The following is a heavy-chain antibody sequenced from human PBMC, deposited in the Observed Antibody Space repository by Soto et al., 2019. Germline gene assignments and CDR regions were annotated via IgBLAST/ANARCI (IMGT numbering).Heavy chain of an antibody. D-gene: IGHD2-21*02. Sequence: GGSLSLSCAASGFTFSPYAMSWVRQVPWKGLQWVSGVGGSDDDKHYADSVKGRFTVSRDNSKNTLYLQMNSLRADDTAVYYCAKSRFASSCRDCYFLHSCPATLVTVVS. CDR3: AKSRFASSCRDCYFLH. V-gene: IGHV3-23*01. J-gene: IGHJ1*01. CDR1: GFTFSPYA. CDR2: VGGSDDDK.